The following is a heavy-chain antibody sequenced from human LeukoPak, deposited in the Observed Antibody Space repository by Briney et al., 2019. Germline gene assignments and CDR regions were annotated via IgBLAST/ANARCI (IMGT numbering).Heavy chain of an antibody. D-gene: IGHD3-3*01. Sequence: PSQTLSLTCTVSGGSISSGDYYWSWIRQPPGKGLEWIGYIYYSGSTYYNPSLKSRVTISVDTSKNQFSLKLSSVTAADTAVYYCARTSTSPSGFLEWLLPDYWGQGTLVTVSS. CDR1: GGSISSGDYY. J-gene: IGHJ4*02. V-gene: IGHV4-30-4*01. CDR3: ARTSTSPSGFLEWLLPDY. CDR2: IYYSGST.